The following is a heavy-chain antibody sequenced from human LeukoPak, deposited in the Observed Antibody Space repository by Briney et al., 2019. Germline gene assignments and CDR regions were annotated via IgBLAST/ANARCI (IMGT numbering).Heavy chain of an antibody. CDR2: IYYSGST. V-gene: IGHV4-59*01. D-gene: IGHD3-3*01. CDR3: ARDGGDDFWSGPFDY. Sequence: SETLSLTCTVSGGSIRSYYWSWIRQPPGKGLEWIGYIYYSGSTNYNPSLKSRVTISVDTSKNQFSLKLSSVTAADTAVYYCARDGGDDFWSGPFDYWGQGTLVTVSS. CDR1: GGSIRSYY. J-gene: IGHJ4*02.